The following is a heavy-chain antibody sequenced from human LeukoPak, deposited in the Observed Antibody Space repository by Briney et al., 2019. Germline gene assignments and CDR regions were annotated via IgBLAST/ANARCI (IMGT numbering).Heavy chain of an antibody. Sequence: GGSLRLSCAASGFTFTSYAMNWVRQAPGKGLEWVSGISGSGRNTYYADSVKGRFTISRDNSKNMLYLQMNSPRAEDTAVYYCARDSTVVVVNAWHWGQGTLVTVSS. J-gene: IGHJ4*02. CDR2: ISGSGRNT. CDR1: GFTFTSYA. CDR3: ARDSTVVVVNAWH. D-gene: IGHD2-15*01. V-gene: IGHV3-23*01.